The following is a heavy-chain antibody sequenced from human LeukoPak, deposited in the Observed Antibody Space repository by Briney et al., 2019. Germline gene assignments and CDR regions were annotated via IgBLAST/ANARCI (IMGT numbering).Heavy chain of an antibody. CDR1: GFTFSSYS. CDR3: AKPHMITFGGVIVPDFDY. CDR2: IYCSGGST. D-gene: IGHD3-16*02. J-gene: IGHJ4*02. V-gene: IGHV3-23*01. Sequence: GGSLKLPCAGSGFTFSSYSMSWVRQAPGKGLEWVSAIYCSGGSTYYADSVKGRFTISRDNSKNTLYLQMNSLRAEDTAVYYCAKPHMITFGGVIVPDFDYWGQGTLVTVSS.